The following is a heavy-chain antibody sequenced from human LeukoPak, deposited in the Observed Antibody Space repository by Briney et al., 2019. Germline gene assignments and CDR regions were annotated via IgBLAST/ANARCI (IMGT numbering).Heavy chain of an antibody. CDR2: IKSKTDCGTT. D-gene: IGHD2-2*01. Sequence: GGSLRLSCAASGFTFSNAWMSWVRQAPGKGLEWVGRIKSKTDCGTTDYAAPVKGRFTISRHDSKTTLSLQMNSLKPEDTAVYYCTTPPGTLYCSSTRCYVDYWGQGTLVTVSS. V-gene: IGHV3-15*01. J-gene: IGHJ4*02. CDR1: GFTFSNAW. CDR3: TTPPGTLYCSSTRCYVDY.